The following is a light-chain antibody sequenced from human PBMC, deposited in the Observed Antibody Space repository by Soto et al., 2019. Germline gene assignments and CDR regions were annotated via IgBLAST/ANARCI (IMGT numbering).Light chain of an antibody. CDR1: QDISNY. J-gene: IGKJ4*01. CDR2: DAS. CDR3: QQYDNLPLT. V-gene: IGKV1-33*01. Sequence: DIQMTQSPSSLSASVGDRVTITCQAGQDISNYLNWYQQKPGKAPKLLIYDASNLETGVPSRFSGSGSGTDFTFTISSLQPEDIATYYCQQYDNLPLTFGGGTKVDIK.